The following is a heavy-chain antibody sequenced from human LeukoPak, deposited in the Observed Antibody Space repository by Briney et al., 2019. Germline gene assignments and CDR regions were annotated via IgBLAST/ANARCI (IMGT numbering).Heavy chain of an antibody. CDR3: ARGYIVVVVAATDSFYDY. D-gene: IGHD2-15*01. Sequence: SETLSLTCAVYGGSFSGYYWSWIRQPPGKGLEWIGEINHSGSTNYNPSLKSRVTISVDTSKNQFSLKLSSVTAADTAVYYCARGYIVVVVAATDSFYDYWGQGTLVTVSS. CDR2: INHSGST. V-gene: IGHV4-34*01. CDR1: GGSFSGYY. J-gene: IGHJ4*02.